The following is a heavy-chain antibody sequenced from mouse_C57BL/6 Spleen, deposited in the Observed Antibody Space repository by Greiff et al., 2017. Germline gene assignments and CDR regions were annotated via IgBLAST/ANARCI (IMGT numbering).Heavy chain of an antibody. V-gene: IGHV1-55*01. CDR2: IYPGSGST. CDR3: ARGNGNYGYFDY. D-gene: IGHD2-1*01. Sequence: VQLQQPGAELVKPGASVKMSCKASGYTFTSYWITWVKQRPGQGLEWIGDIYPGSGSTNYNEKFKSKATLTVDTSSSTAYMQLSSLTSEDSAVYYCARGNGNYGYFDYWGKGTTLTVSS. J-gene: IGHJ2*01. CDR1: GYTFTSYW.